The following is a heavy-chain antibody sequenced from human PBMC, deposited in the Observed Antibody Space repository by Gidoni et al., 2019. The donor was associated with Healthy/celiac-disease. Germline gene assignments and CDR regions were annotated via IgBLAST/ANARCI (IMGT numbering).Heavy chain of an antibody. J-gene: IGHJ4*02. CDR1: GDTITRYD. D-gene: IGHD3-16*02. CDR3: ARGGYDYVWGSYRPTGRV. Sequence: QVQRVQSGAEVKKTGAAGKVSCKASGDTITRYDSNWVRQATGQGLEWMGWMNPNSGNTGYAQKFQGSVTMTRNTSISTAYMELSSLRSEDTAVYYCARGGYDYVWGSYRPTGRVWGQGTLVTVSS. CDR2: MNPNSGNT. V-gene: IGHV1-8*01.